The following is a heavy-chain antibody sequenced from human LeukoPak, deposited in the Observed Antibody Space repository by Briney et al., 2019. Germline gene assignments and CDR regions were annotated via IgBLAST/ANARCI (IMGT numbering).Heavy chain of an antibody. CDR1: GFTVSSTY. CDR2: IYSGGST. Sequence: GGSLRLSCAASGFTVSSTYMSWVRQTPGKGLGWVSVIYSGGSTYYADSVKGRFTISRDNSKNTLYLQMNSLRAEDTAVYYCARDLLEWYFDYWGQGTLVTVSS. V-gene: IGHV3-66*01. CDR3: ARDLLEWYFDY. D-gene: IGHD3-3*01. J-gene: IGHJ4*02.